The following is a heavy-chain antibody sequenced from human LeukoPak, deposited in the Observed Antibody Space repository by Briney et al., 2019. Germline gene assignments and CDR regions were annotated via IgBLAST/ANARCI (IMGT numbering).Heavy chain of an antibody. CDR2: IYHSGST. J-gene: IGHJ4*02. CDR1: GGSISSGGYY. Sequence: PSETLSLTCTVSGGSISSGGYYWSWIRQPPGKGLEWIGYIYHSGSTYYNPSLKSRVTISVDRSKNQFSLKLSSVAAADTAVYYCARDLMGSFDYWGQGTLVTVSS. CDR3: ARDLMGSFDY. D-gene: IGHD2-8*01. V-gene: IGHV4-30-2*01.